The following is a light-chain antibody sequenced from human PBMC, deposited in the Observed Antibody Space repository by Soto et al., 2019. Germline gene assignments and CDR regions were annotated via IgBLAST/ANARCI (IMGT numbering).Light chain of an antibody. Sequence: EIVMTQSPATLSVSPGERATLSCRANQSVSSNLAWYQQKPGQAPRLLISGASTRATGIPDRFSGSGSGTEFTLTISSLQSEDFATYYCQQLLSYPITFGQGTRLEIK. CDR2: GAS. J-gene: IGKJ5*01. CDR3: QQLLSYPIT. V-gene: IGKV3-15*01. CDR1: QSVSSN.